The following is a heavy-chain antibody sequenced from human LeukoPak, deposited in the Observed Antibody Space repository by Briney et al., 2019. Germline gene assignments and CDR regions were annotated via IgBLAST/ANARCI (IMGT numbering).Heavy chain of an antibody. Sequence: GSLRLSCAASGFTVSSNYMSWVRQAPGKGLEWIGYIYHSGSTYYNPSLKSRVTISVDTSKNQFSLKLSSVTAADTAVYYCARHSGAGSPAAIPYYFDYWGQGTLVTVSS. V-gene: IGHV4-59*04. CDR2: IYHSGST. D-gene: IGHD2-2*02. J-gene: IGHJ4*02. CDR3: ARHSGAGSPAAIPYYFDY. CDR1: GFTVSSNY.